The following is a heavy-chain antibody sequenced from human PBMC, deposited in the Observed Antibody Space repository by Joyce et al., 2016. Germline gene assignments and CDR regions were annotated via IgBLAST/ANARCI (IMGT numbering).Heavy chain of an antibody. D-gene: IGHD2-15*01. CDR1: GFTFEDYA. CDR2: ISWDGGTV. V-gene: IGHV3-9*01. Sequence: EVQLVESGGGLVQPGRSLRRSCAASGFTFEDYAMHWVRQAPGKGLEWVSGISWDGGTVGYADSGKGRFTISRDNAKNSLYLQMNSLRAEDTALYYCAATDCSGGNCYSTYFDYWGQGTLVTVSS. CDR3: AATDCSGGNCYSTYFDY. J-gene: IGHJ4*02.